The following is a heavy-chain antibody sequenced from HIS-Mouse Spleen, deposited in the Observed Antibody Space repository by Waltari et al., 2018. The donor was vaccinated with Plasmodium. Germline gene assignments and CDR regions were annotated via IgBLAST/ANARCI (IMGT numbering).Heavy chain of an antibody. J-gene: IGHJ4*02. Sequence: QVQLQQWGAALLKPSETLSLTCAAHGGSFSGYYWFWIRQPPGKGREWIGELNHGGSTNYNPSLKSRVTISVDTSKNQFSLKLSSVTAADTAVYYCASSGSGSYYYWGQGTLVTVSS. CDR3: ASSGSGSYYY. CDR1: GGSFSGYY. D-gene: IGHD3-10*01. CDR2: LNHGGST. V-gene: IGHV4-34*01.